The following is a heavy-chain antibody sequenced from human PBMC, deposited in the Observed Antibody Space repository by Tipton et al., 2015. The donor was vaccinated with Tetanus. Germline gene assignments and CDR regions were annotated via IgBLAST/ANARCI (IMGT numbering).Heavy chain of an antibody. D-gene: IGHD6-25*01. J-gene: IGHJ4*02. V-gene: IGHV3-7*01. CDR3: ASGSALDY. CDR2: IKQDGNEK. Sequence: SLRLSCAASGFDFRSDWMTWVRQAPGKGLEWVANIKQDGNEKYHVDSVKGRFTISRDNAKNSLFLQMNSLRVEDTAVYYCASGSALDYWGQGALVTVSS. CDR1: GFDFRSDW.